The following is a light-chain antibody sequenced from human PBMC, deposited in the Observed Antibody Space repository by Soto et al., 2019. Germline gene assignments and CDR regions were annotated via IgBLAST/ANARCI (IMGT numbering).Light chain of an antibody. CDR3: QQYGSAPQT. CDR1: QSVNSN. V-gene: IGKV3-20*01. Sequence: VLTQSDATLSVSPADMATLFGMASQSVNSNLAWYQQQPGQAPRLLIYGTSNRATGIPDRFSGSGSGTDFSLTISSLEPEDLAAYYCQQYGSAPQTFGQGTKVDIK. J-gene: IGKJ1*01. CDR2: GTS.